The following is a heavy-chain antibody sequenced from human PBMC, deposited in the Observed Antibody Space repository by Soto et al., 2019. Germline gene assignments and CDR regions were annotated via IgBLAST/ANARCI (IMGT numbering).Heavy chain of an antibody. CDR2: IKQDGSEK. CDR3: ARAPVTGTMYYFDY. Sequence: PGGSLRLSCAASGFTFSSYWMSWVRQAPGKGLEWVANIKQDGSEKYYVDSVKGRFTISRDNAKNSLYLQMNSLRAEDTAVYYCARAPVTGTMYYFDYWGQGTLVTVSS. D-gene: IGHD1-20*01. J-gene: IGHJ4*02. CDR1: GFTFSSYW. V-gene: IGHV3-7*01.